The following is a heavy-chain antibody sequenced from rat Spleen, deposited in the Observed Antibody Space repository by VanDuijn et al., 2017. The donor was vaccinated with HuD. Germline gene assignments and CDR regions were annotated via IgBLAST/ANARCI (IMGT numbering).Heavy chain of an antibody. D-gene: IGHD1-9*01. CDR1: GFIFNNYD. J-gene: IGHJ2*01. V-gene: IGHV5-25*01. CDR3: ARRHYGYTDYFDY. CDR2: ISPSGGGT. Sequence: EVQLVESGGGLVQPGGSLQVSCAASGFIFNNYDMAWVRQTPTKGLEWVASISPSGGGTYYRDSVKGRFTISRDDAKSTLYLQMDNLRSEDTATYYCARRHYGYTDYFDYWGQGVMVTVSS.